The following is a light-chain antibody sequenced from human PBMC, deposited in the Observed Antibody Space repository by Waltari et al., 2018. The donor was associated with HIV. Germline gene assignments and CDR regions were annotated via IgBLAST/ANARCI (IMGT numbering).Light chain of an antibody. CDR2: KNK. V-gene: IGLV1-40*03. Sequence: QSVLTQPPSISGAPGQRITVSCSWTSSNIRAGSDVTWYQHPPGTAPKLLLYKNKNRPSGVPDRFSASKSDASASLAITGLQAADEGDYFCQSYDTSLSAWVFGGGTRLTVL. CDR3: QSYDTSLSAWV. CDR1: SSNIRAGSD. J-gene: IGLJ2*01.